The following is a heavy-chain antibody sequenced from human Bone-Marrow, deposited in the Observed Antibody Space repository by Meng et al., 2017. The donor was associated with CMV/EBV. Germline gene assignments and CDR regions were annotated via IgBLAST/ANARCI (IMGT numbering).Heavy chain of an antibody. V-gene: IGHV3-11*04. CDR3: ASQGALYYDFWSGFDY. CDR2: ISSSGSTI. Sequence: GESLKISCAASGFTFSDYYMSWIRQAPGKGLEWVSYISSSGSTIYYADSVKGRFTISRDNAKNSLYLQMNSLRAEDTAVYYCASQGALYYDFWSGFDYWGQGTLVTVSS. D-gene: IGHD3-3*01. J-gene: IGHJ4*02. CDR1: GFTFSDYY.